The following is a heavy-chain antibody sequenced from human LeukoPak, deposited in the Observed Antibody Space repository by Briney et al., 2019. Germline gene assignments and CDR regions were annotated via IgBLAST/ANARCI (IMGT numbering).Heavy chain of an antibody. D-gene: IGHD4-23*01. CDR2: IYTSGST. V-gene: IGHV4-4*07. CDR1: GGSISSYY. J-gene: IGHJ2*01. CDR3: ARDQAVVTHWYFDL. Sequence: SETLSLTCTVSGGSISSYYWSWIRQPAGKGLEWIGRIYTSGSTNYNPSLKSRVTMSVDTSKNQFSLKLSSVTAADTAVYYCARDQAVVTHWYFDLWGRGTLVTVSS.